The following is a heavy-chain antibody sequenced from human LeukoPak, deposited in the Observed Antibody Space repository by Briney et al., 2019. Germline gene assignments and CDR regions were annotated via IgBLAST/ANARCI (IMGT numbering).Heavy chain of an antibody. Sequence: GRSLRLSCAASGFTFSSYAMSWVRQAPGKGLEWVSAISGSGGSTYYADSVKGRFTISRDNSKNTLYLQMNSLRAEDTAVYYCAKGYGSGSLYGMDVWGQGTTVTVSS. D-gene: IGHD3-10*01. J-gene: IGHJ6*02. CDR3: AKGYGSGSLYGMDV. CDR1: GFTFSSYA. CDR2: ISGSGGST. V-gene: IGHV3-23*01.